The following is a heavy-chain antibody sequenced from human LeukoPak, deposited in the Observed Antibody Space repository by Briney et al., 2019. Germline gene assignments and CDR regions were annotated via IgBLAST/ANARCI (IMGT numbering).Heavy chain of an antibody. CDR3: ARDPNGDYIGAFEF. D-gene: IGHD4-17*01. Sequence: PGGSLRLSCEASGFTFSRYAMIWVRQAPGKGLEWVSAIRGNGYTQYADSVKGRFTISRDNSRNTLYLQVNSLRAEDTAVYYCARDPNGDYIGAFEFWGQGTMVTVSS. CDR2: IRGNGYT. V-gene: IGHV3-23*01. J-gene: IGHJ3*01. CDR1: GFTFSRYA.